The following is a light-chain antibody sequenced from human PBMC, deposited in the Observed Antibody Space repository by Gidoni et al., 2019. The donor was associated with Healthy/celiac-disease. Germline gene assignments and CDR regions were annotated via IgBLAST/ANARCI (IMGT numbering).Light chain of an antibody. CDR1: QDISNY. V-gene: IGKV1-33*01. CDR3: QQYDNLPGT. J-gene: IGKJ4*01. Sequence: DIQITHSPSSLSASVGDRVTITCQARQDISNYLNWYQQKPGKAPKLLIYDASNLETGVPSRFSGSGSVTDFTFTISSLQPEDIATYYCQQYDNLPGTFGGGTKVEIK. CDR2: DAS.